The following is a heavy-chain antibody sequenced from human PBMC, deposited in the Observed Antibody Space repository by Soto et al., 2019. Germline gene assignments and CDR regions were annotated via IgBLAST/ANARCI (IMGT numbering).Heavy chain of an antibody. D-gene: IGHD3-22*01. CDR3: ARGAYDSSGYYPDLDAFDI. CDR2: ISAYNGNT. CDR1: GYTFTSYG. J-gene: IGHJ3*02. Sequence: ASVKVSFKASGYTFTSYGISWVRQAPGQGLEWMGWISAYNGNTNYAQKLQGRVTMTTDTSTSTAYMELRSLRSDDTAVYYCARGAYDSSGYYPDLDAFDIWGQGTMVTVSS. V-gene: IGHV1-18*01.